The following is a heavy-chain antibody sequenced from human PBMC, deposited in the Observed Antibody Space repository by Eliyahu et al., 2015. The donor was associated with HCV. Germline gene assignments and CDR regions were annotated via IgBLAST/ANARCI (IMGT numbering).Heavy chain of an antibody. D-gene: IGHD5-12*01. CDR2: IYYSGST. CDR1: GGXISSYY. J-gene: IGHJ4*02. V-gene: IGHV4-59*01. CDR3: ARDRGGYPDY. Sequence: QVQLQESGPGLVKPSETLSLTCXVXGGXISSYYWXWIRQPPGKGLEWIGYIYYSGSTNYNPSLKSRVTISVDTPKNQFSLKLSSVTAADTAVYYCARDRGGYPDYWGQGTLVTVSS.